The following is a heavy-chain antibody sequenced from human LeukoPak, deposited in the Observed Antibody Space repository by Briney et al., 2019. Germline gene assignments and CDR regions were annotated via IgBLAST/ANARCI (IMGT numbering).Heavy chain of an antibody. CDR1: GYTFTSYG. CDR2: ISAYNGNT. J-gene: IGHJ6*03. CDR3: ARLGFLGTDYYYMDV. D-gene: IGHD3-16*01. Sequence: GASVKVSCKASGYTFTSYGISWVRQAPGQGLEWMGWISAYNGNTNYAQKLQGRVTMTTDTSTSTAYMELRSLRSDDTAVYYCARLGFLGTDYYYMDVWGKGTTVTVSS. V-gene: IGHV1-18*01.